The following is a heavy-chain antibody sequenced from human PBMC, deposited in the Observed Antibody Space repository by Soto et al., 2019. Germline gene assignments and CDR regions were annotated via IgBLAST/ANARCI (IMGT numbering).Heavy chain of an antibody. Sequence: SETLSLTCAVSGASVSSTYWWSWVRQPPGKGPEWIGEINHRGSANYNPSLKSRVTISVDISKSQFSLRLTSVTAADTAVYYCARYNATSGTYYFDFWGQGALVS. CDR2: INHRGSA. V-gene: IGHV4-4*02. CDR3: ARYNATSGTYYFDF. J-gene: IGHJ4*02. D-gene: IGHD6-13*01. CDR1: GASVSSTYW.